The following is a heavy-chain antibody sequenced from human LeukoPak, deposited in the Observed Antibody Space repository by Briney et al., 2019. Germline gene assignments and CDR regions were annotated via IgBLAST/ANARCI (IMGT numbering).Heavy chain of an antibody. CDR2: INTNTGNP. CDR3: ARAGRPIHYYHMDV. D-gene: IGHD3-10*01. Sequence: WASVKVSCKASGYTFTSYTMNWVRQAPGQGLEWMGWINTNTGNPTYVQGFTGRFVFSLDTSVSTAYLQISSLKAEDTAVYYCARAGRPIHYYHMDVWGKGTTVTVSS. J-gene: IGHJ6*03. V-gene: IGHV7-4-1*02. CDR1: GYTFTSYT.